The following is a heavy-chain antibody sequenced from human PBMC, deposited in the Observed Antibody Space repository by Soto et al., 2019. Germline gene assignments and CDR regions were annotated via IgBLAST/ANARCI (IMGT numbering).Heavy chain of an antibody. J-gene: IGHJ5*02. CDR3: ARVLVYDSSGYYQTGTHWFDP. D-gene: IGHD3-22*01. Sequence: GASVKVSCKASGYTFTGHYMHWVRQAPGQGLEWMGWIIPIFGTANYAQKFQGRVTITADESTSTAYMELSSLRSEDTAVYYCARVLVYDSSGYYQTGTHWFDPWGQGTLVTVSS. CDR2: IIPIFGTA. V-gene: IGHV1-69*13. CDR1: GYTFTGHY.